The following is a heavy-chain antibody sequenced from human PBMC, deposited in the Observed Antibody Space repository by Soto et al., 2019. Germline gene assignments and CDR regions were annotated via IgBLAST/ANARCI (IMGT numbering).Heavy chain of an antibody. V-gene: IGHV4-30-2*01. CDR2: IYHSGST. CDR3: ARELIYYNRCRFDP. D-gene: IGHD1-26*01. CDR1: GGSISSGGYS. Sequence: SETLSLTCTVSGGSISSGGYSWSWIRQPPGKGLEWIGYIYHSGSTYYNPSLKSRVTISVDRSKNQFSLKLSSVTAADTAVYYCARELIYYNRCRFDPWGQGTLVTVSS. J-gene: IGHJ5*02.